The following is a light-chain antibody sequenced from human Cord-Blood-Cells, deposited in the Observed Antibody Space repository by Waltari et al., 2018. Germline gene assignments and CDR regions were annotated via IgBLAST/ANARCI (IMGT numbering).Light chain of an antibody. CDR3: QQYYSTPRT. J-gene: IGKJ1*01. CDR2: WAS. V-gene: IGKV4-1*01. CDR1: QSFLYSSNNKNY. Sequence: DIVMTQSPDSLAVSLGERATINCKSSQSFLYSSNNKNYLAWYQQQPGQPPKLLIYWASTRESGVPDRFSGSGSGTDFTLTISSLQAEDVAVYYCQQYYSTPRTFGQGTKVEIK.